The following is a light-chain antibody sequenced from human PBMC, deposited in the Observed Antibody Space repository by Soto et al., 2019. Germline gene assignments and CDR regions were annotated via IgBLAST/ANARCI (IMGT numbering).Light chain of an antibody. CDR1: QSVRSY. CDR2: DAS. V-gene: IGKV3-11*01. Sequence: EIVLTQSPATLSLSPGERATLSCRASQSVRSYLAWYQQKPGQAPRLLIYDASNRATGIPARFSGSGSGTDFTLTISSLGPEDIAVYYCQQRSNWPATFGPGTTVDIK. J-gene: IGKJ3*01. CDR3: QQRSNWPAT.